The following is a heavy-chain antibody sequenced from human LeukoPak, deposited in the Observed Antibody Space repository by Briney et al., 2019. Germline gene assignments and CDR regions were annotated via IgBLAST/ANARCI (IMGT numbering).Heavy chain of an antibody. Sequence: GRSLRLSCAASGFTFSSYGMHWVRQAPGKGLEWVAVIWYDGGNKYYADSVKGRFTISRDNSKNTLYLQMNSLRAEDTAVYYCARERGVYYYYYGMDVWGQGTTVTVSS. J-gene: IGHJ6*02. CDR3: ARERGVYYYYYGMDV. CDR2: IWYDGGNK. V-gene: IGHV3-33*01. CDR1: GFTFSSYG.